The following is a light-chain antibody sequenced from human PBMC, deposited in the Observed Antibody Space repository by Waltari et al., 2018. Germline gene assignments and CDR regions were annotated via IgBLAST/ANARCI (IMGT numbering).Light chain of an antibody. CDR3: QQYNDWPQT. V-gene: IGKV3-15*01. CDR2: RAS. Sequence: DILMTPSPATLSVSSGGRATLSCRASQTVCSNLAWYQQKPGKAPRPLIYRASTTDTGIPPRFSGRGSGTEFTLTISRLQTEDCAVYYCQQYNDWPQTFGQGTNVEIK. J-gene: IGKJ1*01. CDR1: QTVCSN.